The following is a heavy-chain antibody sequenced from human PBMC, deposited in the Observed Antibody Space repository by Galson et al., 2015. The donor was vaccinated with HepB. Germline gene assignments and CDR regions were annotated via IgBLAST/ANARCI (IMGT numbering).Heavy chain of an antibody. CDR3: ARRKARPFGVVNRSHYYGMDV. Sequence: SLRLSCAASGFTFSSYGMHWVRQAPGKGLEWVAVIWYDGSNKYYADSVKGRFTISRDNSKNTLYLQMNSLRAEDTAVYYCARRKARPFGVVNRSHYYGMDVWGQGTTVTVSS. CDR1: GFTFSSYG. J-gene: IGHJ6*02. CDR2: IWYDGSNK. V-gene: IGHV3-33*01. D-gene: IGHD3-3*01.